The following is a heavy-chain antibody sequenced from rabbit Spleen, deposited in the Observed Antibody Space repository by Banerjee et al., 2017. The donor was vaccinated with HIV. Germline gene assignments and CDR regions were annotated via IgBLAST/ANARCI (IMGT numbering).Heavy chain of an antibody. J-gene: IGHJ6*01. CDR1: GFSFSSDYF. CDR2: IFAGANSNT. CDR3: ARDTSTSFSSYGMDL. Sequence: QSLEESGGDLVKPGASLTLTCTASGFSFSSDYFMCWVRQAPGKGLEWIACIFAGANSNTYYASWAKGRFTISKISSTTVTLQMTSLTAADTATYFCARDTSTSFSSYGMDLWGPGHPRHRL. D-gene: IGHD1-1*01. V-gene: IGHV1S40*01.